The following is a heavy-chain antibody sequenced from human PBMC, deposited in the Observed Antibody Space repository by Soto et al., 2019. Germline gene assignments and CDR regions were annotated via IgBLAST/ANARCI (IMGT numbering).Heavy chain of an antibody. D-gene: IGHD3-10*01. CDR1: GGSISSYH. J-gene: IGHJ4*02. Sequence: SETLSLTCTVSGGSISSYHWSWIRQPPEKGLEWIGYIYYTGSTNYNPPLKSRVTISVDTSKYQFSLKLSSVTAADTAAYYCARATYLYYGSGSYLYYFDYWGQGTLVTVSS. CDR3: ARATYLYYGSGSYLYYFDY. CDR2: IYYTGST. V-gene: IGHV4-59*01.